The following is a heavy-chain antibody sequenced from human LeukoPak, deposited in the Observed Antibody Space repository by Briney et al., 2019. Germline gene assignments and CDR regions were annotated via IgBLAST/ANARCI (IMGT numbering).Heavy chain of an antibody. CDR1: GGSISSYY. V-gene: IGHV4-59*01. CDR3: ARLPYSSGWYDAFDI. J-gene: IGHJ3*02. CDR2: IYYSGST. D-gene: IGHD6-19*01. Sequence: TSETLSLTCTVSGGSISSYYWSWIRQPPGKGLEWIGYIYYSGSTNYNPSLKSRVTISVDTSKNQFSLKLSSVTAADTAVYYCARLPYSSGWYDAFDIWGQGTMVTVSS.